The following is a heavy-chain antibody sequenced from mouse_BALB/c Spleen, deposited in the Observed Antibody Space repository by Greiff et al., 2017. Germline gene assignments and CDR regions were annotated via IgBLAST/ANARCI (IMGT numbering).Heavy chain of an antibody. CDR1: GYSITSGYY. V-gene: IGHV3-6*02. Sequence: DVQLQESGPGLVKPSQSLSLTCSVTGYSITSGYYWNWIRQFPGNKLEWMGYISYDGSNNYNPSLKNRISITRDTSKNQFFLKLNSVTTEDTATYYCAKGYDWVDYWGQGTTLTVSS. CDR3: AKGYDWVDY. D-gene: IGHD2-12*01. CDR2: ISYDGSN. J-gene: IGHJ2*01.